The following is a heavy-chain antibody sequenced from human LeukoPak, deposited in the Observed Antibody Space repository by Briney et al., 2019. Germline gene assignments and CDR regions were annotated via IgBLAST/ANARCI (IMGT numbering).Heavy chain of an antibody. D-gene: IGHD6-13*01. CDR3: ARHPIAAAGNPWHYFDY. CDR1: GYTFTTYV. V-gene: IGHV1-3*01. CDR2: INAGNGNT. Sequence: ASVKVSCKASGYTFTTYVMHWVRQAPGQRLEWMGWINAGNGNTKYSQKFQGRVTLTRDTSASTAYMELSSLRSEDTAMYYCARHPIAAAGNPWHYFDYWGQGILVTVSS. J-gene: IGHJ4*02.